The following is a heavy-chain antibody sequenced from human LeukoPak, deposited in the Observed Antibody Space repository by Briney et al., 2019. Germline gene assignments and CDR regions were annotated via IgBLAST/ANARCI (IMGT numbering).Heavy chain of an antibody. J-gene: IGHJ6*02. D-gene: IGHD3-22*01. CDR1: GGSISSYY. CDR3: ARLSYYDSSGRPNYYYYGMDV. CDR2: IYHSGST. Sequence: SETLSLTCTVSGGSISSYYWSWIRQPPGKGLEWIGSIYHSGSTYYNPSLKSRVTISVDTSKNQFSLKLSSVTAADTAVYYCARLSYYDSSGRPNYYYYGMDVWGQGTTVTVSS. V-gene: IGHV4-59*08.